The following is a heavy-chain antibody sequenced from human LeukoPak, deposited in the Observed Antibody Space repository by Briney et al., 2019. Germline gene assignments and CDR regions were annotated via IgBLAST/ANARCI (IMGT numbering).Heavy chain of an antibody. CDR1: GASFSGYY. J-gene: IGHJ4*02. CDR2: INHSGST. V-gene: IGHV4-34*01. Sequence: SETLSLTCAVYGASFSGYYWSWIRQPPGKGLEWIGEINHSGSTNYNPSLKSRVTISVDTSENQFSLKLSSVTAADTAVYYCARKTIAVDHFDYWGQGTLVTVSS. CDR3: ARKTIAVDHFDY. D-gene: IGHD6-19*01.